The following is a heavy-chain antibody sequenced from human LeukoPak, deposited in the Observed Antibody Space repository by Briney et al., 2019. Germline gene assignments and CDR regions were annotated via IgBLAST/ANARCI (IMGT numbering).Heavy chain of an antibody. CDR3: ARHRGVPGSSNYYYGMDV. CDR2: IYYSGST. D-gene: IGHD2-2*01. CDR1: GGSLSSDS. V-gene: IGHV4-59*08. Sequence: SETLSLTCTVSGGSLSSDSSSWIRQPPGKGLERIGYIYYSGSTNYSPSLKSRVTISVGTSKNQFSLKLSSVTAADTAVYYCARHRGVPGSSNYYYGMDVWGQGTTVTVSS. J-gene: IGHJ6*02.